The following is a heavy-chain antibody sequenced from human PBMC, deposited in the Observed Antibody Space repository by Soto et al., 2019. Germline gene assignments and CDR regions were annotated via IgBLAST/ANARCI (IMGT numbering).Heavy chain of an antibody. V-gene: IGHV3-23*01. CDR3: AKQRDCGASSCPTGHWFDP. CDR2: IMGSGVT. D-gene: IGHD2-2*01. J-gene: IGHJ5*02. CDR1: GFTSSAYA. Sequence: EVQLLESGGGLVQPGGSLRLSCAASGFTSSAYAMTWVRLAPGKGLEWVSTIMGSGVTFYGDCAKGRCTISRDDSENTVYLQMRSPRGEDTAVDHGAKQRDCGASSCPTGHWFDPWGQGTLVTVSS.